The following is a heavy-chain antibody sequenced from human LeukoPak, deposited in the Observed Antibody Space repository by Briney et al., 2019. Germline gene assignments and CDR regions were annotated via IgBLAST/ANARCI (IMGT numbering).Heavy chain of an antibody. D-gene: IGHD1-26*01. CDR1: GFSFSSYW. CDR3: ARDKIVGATLFDY. CDR2: IKQDGSEK. V-gene: IGHV3-7*01. J-gene: IGHJ4*02. Sequence: GGSLRLSCEASGFSFSSYWMTWVRQPPGKGPEWVANIKQDGSEKYYVDSVKGRFTISRDNAKNSLYLQMNSLRAEDTAVYYCARDKIVGATLFDYWGQGTLVTVSS.